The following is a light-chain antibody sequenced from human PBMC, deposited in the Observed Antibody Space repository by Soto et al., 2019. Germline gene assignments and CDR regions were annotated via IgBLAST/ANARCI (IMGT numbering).Light chain of an antibody. Sequence: EIVLTQSPGTLSLSPGEKAPLSSGASQRVINGSLAWYQQRPGQPPRLVIYGASRRATGIPDRFSGSGSGTDFTLSISRLEPEDFAAYYCQQYGSSPFTFGGGTKVEIK. CDR3: QQYGSSPFT. CDR1: QRVINGS. V-gene: IGKV3-20*01. J-gene: IGKJ4*01. CDR2: GAS.